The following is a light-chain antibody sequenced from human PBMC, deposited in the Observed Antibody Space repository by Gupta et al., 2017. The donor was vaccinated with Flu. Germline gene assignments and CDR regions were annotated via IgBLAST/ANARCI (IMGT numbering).Light chain of an antibody. V-gene: IGKV1-39*01. J-gene: IGKJ3*01. CDR1: QNIVRY. Sequence: DVQMTQSPSSLSASVGDTVTIACRASQNIVRYLNWYQQKPGEAPKPLIYAASSLQSGVPSRFSGSGSGTDFTLTINKLQPEDFATYYCQQRDITPLTFGPGTKVDI. CDR3: QQRDITPLT. CDR2: AAS.